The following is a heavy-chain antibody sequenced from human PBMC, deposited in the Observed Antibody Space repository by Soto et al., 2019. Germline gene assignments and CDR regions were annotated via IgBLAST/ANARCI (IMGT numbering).Heavy chain of an antibody. J-gene: IGHJ6*02. V-gene: IGHV3-23*01. CDR2: ISGDSGLS. CDR3: AKRLIAPGPAGMDV. D-gene: IGHD6-6*01. CDR1: GFTFSNYV. Sequence: PGGSLRLSCAASGFTFSNYVMNWVRQAPGKGLEWVSVISGDSGLSYYADSVRGRFTISRDNSKNTLYLQMNSLRVEDTAIYYCAKRLIAPGPAGMDVWGQGTTVTVSS.